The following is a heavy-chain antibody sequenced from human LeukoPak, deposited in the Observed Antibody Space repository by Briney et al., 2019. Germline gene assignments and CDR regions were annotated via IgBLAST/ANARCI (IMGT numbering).Heavy chain of an antibody. V-gene: IGHV1-18*01. J-gene: IGHJ5*02. Sequence: GASVKVSCKASGYTFTSYGISWVRQAPGQGLEWMGWISAYNGNTNYAQKLQGRVTMTTDTSTSTAYMELSSLRSEDTAVYYCASKGVAATTWFDPWGQGTLVTVSS. CDR1: GYTFTSYG. D-gene: IGHD2-15*01. CDR2: ISAYNGNT. CDR3: ASKGVAATTWFDP.